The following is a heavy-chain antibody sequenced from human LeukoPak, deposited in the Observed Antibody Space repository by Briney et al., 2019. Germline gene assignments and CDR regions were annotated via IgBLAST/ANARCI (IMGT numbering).Heavy chain of an antibody. Sequence: GASVTVSCKASGYTFSGYYMHWVRQAPGQGLEWMGWINPNSGGTNYAQKFQGRVTMTRDTSISTAYMELSRLRSDDTAVYYCTRAVLLGTDFDYWGQGTLVTVSS. CDR1: GYTFSGYY. CDR3: TRAVLLGTDFDY. CDR2: INPNSGGT. D-gene: IGHD5-18*01. V-gene: IGHV1-2*02. J-gene: IGHJ4*02.